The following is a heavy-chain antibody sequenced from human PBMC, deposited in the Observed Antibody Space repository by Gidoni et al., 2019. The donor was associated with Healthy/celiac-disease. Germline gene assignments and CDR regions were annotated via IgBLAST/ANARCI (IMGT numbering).Heavy chain of an antibody. CDR1: GGSSSSSSYY. Sequence: QLQLQESGPGLVKPSETLSLTCTVSGGSSSSSSYYWGWIRQPPGKGLEWIGSIYYSGSTYYNPSLKSRVTISVDTSKNQFSLKLSSVTAADTAVYYCARRHTGGDGYNFGWGQGTLVTVSS. V-gene: IGHV4-39*01. CDR2: IYYSGST. D-gene: IGHD5-12*01. J-gene: IGHJ4*02. CDR3: ARRHTGGDGYNFG.